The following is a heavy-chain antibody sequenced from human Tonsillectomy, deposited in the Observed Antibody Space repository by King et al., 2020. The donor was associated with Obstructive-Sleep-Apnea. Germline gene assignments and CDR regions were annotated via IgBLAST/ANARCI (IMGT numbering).Heavy chain of an antibody. D-gene: IGHD2-2*02. Sequence: VQLVESGGGVVQPGRSLRLSCATSGFTFNRFGMHWVRQAPGKGLEWVAVIWNDGSNKYYADSVKGRFTISRDNSKNTLYLQMNSLTAEDTAVYYCAGAWRNHYCSSTHCDTPLVWGQGTLVTVSS. CDR1: GFTFNRFG. CDR2: IWNDGSNK. CDR3: AGAWRNHYCSSTHCDTPLV. V-gene: IGHV3-33*01. J-gene: IGHJ4*02.